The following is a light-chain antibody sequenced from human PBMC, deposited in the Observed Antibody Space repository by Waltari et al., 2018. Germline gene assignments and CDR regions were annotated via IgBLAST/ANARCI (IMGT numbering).Light chain of an antibody. Sequence: IILTQSPVPLSLSPGDRDTLSCRATQSIGTYLAWYQQKTGQATRLLIYDASNRATGIPARFSGSGSGTDFTLTISSLEPEDFAVYHCQQGTTWLFGPGTKVEIK. V-gene: IGKV3-11*01. CDR2: DAS. J-gene: IGKJ3*01. CDR3: QQGTTWL. CDR1: QSIGTY.